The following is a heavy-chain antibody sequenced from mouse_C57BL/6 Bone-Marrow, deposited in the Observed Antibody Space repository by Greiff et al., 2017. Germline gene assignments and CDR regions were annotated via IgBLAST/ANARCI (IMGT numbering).Heavy chain of an antibody. CDR1: GYTFTDYY. CDR3: ARWGTPDY. CDR2: IYPGSGNT. J-gene: IGHJ2*01. Sequence: VQLKEFGAELVRPGASVKLSCKASGYTFTDYYINWVKQRPGQGLEWIARIYPGSGNTYYNEKFKGKATLTAEKSSSTAYMQLSSLTSEDSAVYFCARWGTPDYWGQGTTLTVSS. D-gene: IGHD2-14*01. V-gene: IGHV1-76*01.